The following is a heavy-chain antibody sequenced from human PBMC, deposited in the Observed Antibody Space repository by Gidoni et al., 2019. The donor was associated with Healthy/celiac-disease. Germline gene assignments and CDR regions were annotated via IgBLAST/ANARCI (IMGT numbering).Heavy chain of an antibody. D-gene: IGHD6-19*01. J-gene: IGHJ4*02. CDR3: AKVGYTSGWRGYFDC. V-gene: IGHV3-23*01. CDR1: GFTFSSYA. CDR2: ISGSGDST. Sequence: EVQLLESGGGLVQPGECLRLACAASGFTFSSYAMSWVRQAPGKGLEWVSSISGSGDSTYYTDSVKGRFPIPRDKSKNTLYLQMNSLRAEDTAVYYCAKVGYTSGWRGYFDCWGQGTLVTVSS.